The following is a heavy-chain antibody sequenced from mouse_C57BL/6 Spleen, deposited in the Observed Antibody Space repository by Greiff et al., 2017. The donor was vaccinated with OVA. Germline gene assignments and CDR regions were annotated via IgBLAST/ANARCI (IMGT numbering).Heavy chain of an antibody. D-gene: IGHD1-1*02. Sequence: DVKLQESGPGLVKPSQSLSLTCSVTGYSITSGYYWNWIRQFPGNKLEWMGYISYDGSNNYNPSLKNRISITRDTSKNQFFLKLNSVTTEDTATYYCARDHYGLLDYWGQGTTLTVSS. CDR3: ARDHYGLLDY. CDR1: GYSITSGYY. CDR2: ISYDGSN. J-gene: IGHJ2*01. V-gene: IGHV3-6*01.